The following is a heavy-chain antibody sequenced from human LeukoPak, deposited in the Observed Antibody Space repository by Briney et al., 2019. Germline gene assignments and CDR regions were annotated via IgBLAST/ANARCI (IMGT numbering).Heavy chain of an antibody. J-gene: IGHJ4*02. D-gene: IGHD1-26*01. Sequence: SETLSLTCAVYGGSFSGYYWSWLRQPPGNGLEWIGEINHSGSTNYNPSLKSRVTISVDTSKNQFSLKLSSVTAADTAVYYCARSPGSYAPDWGQGTLVTVSS. CDR2: INHSGST. CDR1: GGSFSGYY. CDR3: ARSPGSYAPD. V-gene: IGHV4-34*01.